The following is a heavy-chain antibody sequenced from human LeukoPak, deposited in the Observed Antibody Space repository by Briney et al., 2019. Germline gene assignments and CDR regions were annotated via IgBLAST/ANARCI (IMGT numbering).Heavy chain of an antibody. V-gene: IGHV3-33*01. D-gene: IGHD6-19*01. CDR2: IWYDGSNK. J-gene: IGHJ4*02. CDR1: GFTFSTYG. CDR3: AREKQKYSSGWYCLDY. Sequence: PGGYLRLSCAASGFTFSTYGLHWVRQAPGKGLEWVALIWYDGSNKYYADSVKGRFTISRDNSKNTLYLQMNSLRAEDTAVYYCAREKQKYSSGWYCLDYWGQGTLATVSS.